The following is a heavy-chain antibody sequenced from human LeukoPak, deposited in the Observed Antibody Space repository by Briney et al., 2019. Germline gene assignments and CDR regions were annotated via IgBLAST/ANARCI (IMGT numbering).Heavy chain of an antibody. J-gene: IGHJ1*01. CDR2: VNPSGGST. D-gene: IGHD6-13*01. Sequence: ASVKVSCKASGYTFTSYYMHWVRQAPGQGLEWMGIVNPSGGSTSYAQKFQGRVTMTRDMSTSTVYMELSSLRSEDTAVYYCAGAPQGQQLFQHWGQGTLVTVSS. V-gene: IGHV1-46*01. CDR3: AGAPQGQQLFQH. CDR1: GYTFTSYY.